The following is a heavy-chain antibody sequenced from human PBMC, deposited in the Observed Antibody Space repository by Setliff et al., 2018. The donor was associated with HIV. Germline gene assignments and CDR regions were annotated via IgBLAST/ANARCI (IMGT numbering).Heavy chain of an antibody. CDR1: GGSVSSGSYH. V-gene: IGHV4-39*07. CDR3: ARAFDI. Sequence: PSETLSLTCTVSGGSVSSGSYHWGWIRQPPGKGLEWIGSIYHSGSTYYNPSLKSRVTISVDKSKNQFSLKLSSVTAADTAVYYCARAFDIWGQGTMVTVSS. J-gene: IGHJ3*02. CDR2: IYHSGST.